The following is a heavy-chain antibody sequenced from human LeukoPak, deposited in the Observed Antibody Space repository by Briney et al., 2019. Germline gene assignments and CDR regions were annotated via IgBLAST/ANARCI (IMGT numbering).Heavy chain of an antibody. J-gene: IGHJ3*02. Sequence: PGRSLRLSCAASGFTFRSYGMHWVRQAPGKGLEWVTLIWYDGSKRYYADSVKGRFTISRDNSKNTLNLQMDSLRVEDTAVYYCARAESHDALDIWGQGTMVIVSS. CDR2: IWYDGSKR. V-gene: IGHV3-33*01. CDR1: GFTFRSYG. CDR3: ARAESHDALDI.